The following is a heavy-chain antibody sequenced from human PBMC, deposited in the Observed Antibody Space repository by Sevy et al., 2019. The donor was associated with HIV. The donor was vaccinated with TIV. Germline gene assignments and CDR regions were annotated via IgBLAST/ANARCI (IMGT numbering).Heavy chain of an antibody. J-gene: IGHJ4*02. Sequence: GGSLRLSCAASGFTFSSYWMSWVRQAPGKGLEWVANIKQDGSEKYYVDSVKGRFTISRDNAKNSLYLQMNSLRAEDTAVYYCARGSPSYYDILTGYMYWGQGTLFTVSS. CDR2: IKQDGSEK. CDR3: ARGSPSYYDILTGYMY. CDR1: GFTFSSYW. V-gene: IGHV3-7*01. D-gene: IGHD3-9*01.